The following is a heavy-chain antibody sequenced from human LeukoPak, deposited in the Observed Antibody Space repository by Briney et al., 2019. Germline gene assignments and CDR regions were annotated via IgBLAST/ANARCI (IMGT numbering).Heavy chain of an antibody. D-gene: IGHD6-13*01. J-gene: IGHJ6*03. CDR2: IYYSGST. CDR3: ARASEQLGGYYYYYYMDV. V-gene: IGHV4-59*01. Sequence: SEALSLTCTGSGGSISSYYWSWIRQPPGKGLEGIGYIYYSGSTNYNPSLQGRVTISVDTSKNQFSLKLSSVTAADTAVYYCARASEQLGGYYYYYYMDVWGKGTTVTVSS. CDR1: GGSISSYY.